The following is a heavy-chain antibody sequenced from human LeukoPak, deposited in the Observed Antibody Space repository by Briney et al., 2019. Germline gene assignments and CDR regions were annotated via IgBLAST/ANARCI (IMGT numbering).Heavy chain of an antibody. CDR2: INPNSGGT. CDR3: AILGGIVVVPAAPYYYYYGMDV. V-gene: IGHV1-2*02. Sequence: APVKVSCKASGYTFTGYYMHWVRQAPGQGLEWMGWINPNSGGTNYAQKFQGRVTMTRDTSISTAYMELSRLRPDDTAVYYCAILGGIVVVPAAPYYYYYGMDVWGQGTTVTVSS. J-gene: IGHJ6*02. CDR1: GYTFTGYY. D-gene: IGHD2-2*01.